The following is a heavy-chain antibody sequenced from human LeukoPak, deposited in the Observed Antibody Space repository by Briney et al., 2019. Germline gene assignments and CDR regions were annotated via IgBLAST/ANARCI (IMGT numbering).Heavy chain of an antibody. J-gene: IGHJ3*02. CDR3: ARDSFSSSWWRGAFDI. D-gene: IGHD6-13*01. CDR1: GGSISSYY. Sequence: PSETLSLTCTVSGGSISSYYWSWVRQPAGKGLEWIGRIYTSGSTNYNPSLKSRVTMSVDTSKNQCSLKLSSVTAADTAVYYCARDSFSSSWWRGAFDIWGQGTMVTVSS. V-gene: IGHV4-4*07. CDR2: IYTSGST.